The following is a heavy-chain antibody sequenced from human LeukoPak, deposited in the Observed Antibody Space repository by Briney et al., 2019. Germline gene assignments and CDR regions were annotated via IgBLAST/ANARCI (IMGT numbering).Heavy chain of an antibody. J-gene: IGHJ6*03. Sequence: SETLSLTRTVSGGSISSGSYYWSWIRQPAGKGLEWIGHIYTSGSTNYNPSLKSRVTISVDRSKNQFSLKLSSVTAADTAVYYCARAGYFYYMDVWGKGTTVTVSS. CDR2: IYTSGST. CDR1: GGSISSGSYY. CDR3: ARAGYFYYMDV. V-gene: IGHV4-61*09.